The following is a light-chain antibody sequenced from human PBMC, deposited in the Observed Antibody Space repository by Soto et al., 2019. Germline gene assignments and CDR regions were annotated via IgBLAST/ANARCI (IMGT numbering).Light chain of an antibody. CDR2: GAS. Sequence: EIVLTQSPGTLSLSPGERATLSCRASHIVSSSYLAWYQQKPGQAPRLLIYGASSRATGIPDRFSGSGSGTDFTLTISRLEPEDFAVYYCQQYGSSPRITFGQGTRLEIK. CDR1: HIVSSSY. CDR3: QQYGSSPRIT. J-gene: IGKJ5*01. V-gene: IGKV3-20*01.